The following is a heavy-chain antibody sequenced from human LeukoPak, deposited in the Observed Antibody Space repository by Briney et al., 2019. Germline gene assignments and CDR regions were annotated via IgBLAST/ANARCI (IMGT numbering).Heavy chain of an antibody. CDR2: IYYSGST. Sequence: PSETLSLTCTVSGGSISSYYWSWIRQPPGKGLGRIGYIYYSGSTNYNPSLKSRVTISVNTSKNQFSLKLSSVTAADTAVYYCARGGTNRAFDYWGQGTLVTVSS. D-gene: IGHD1-14*01. V-gene: IGHV4-59*08. CDR3: ARGGTNRAFDY. J-gene: IGHJ4*02. CDR1: GGSISSYY.